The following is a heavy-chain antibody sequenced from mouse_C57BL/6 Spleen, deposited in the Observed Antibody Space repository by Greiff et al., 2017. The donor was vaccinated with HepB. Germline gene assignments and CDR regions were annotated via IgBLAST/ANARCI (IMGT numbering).Heavy chain of an antibody. CDR3: ARDGSSYRDYFDY. CDR1: GYTFTSYW. D-gene: IGHD1-1*01. CDR2: INPSSGYT. J-gene: IGHJ2*01. Sequence: VQLQQSGAELAKPGASVKLSCKASGYTFTSYWMHWVKQRPGQGLEWIGYINPSSGYTKYNQKFKDKATLTADKSSSAAYMQRSSLTYEDSAVYYCARDGSSYRDYFDYWGQGTTLTVSS. V-gene: IGHV1-7*01.